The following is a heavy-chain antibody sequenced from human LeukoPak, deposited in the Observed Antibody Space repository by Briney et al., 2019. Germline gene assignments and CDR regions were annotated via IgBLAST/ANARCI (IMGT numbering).Heavy chain of an antibody. CDR2: ISSSGRTI. D-gene: IGHD5-12*01. CDR1: GFTFSSYA. V-gene: IGHV3-48*03. CDR3: ARVASRGQEDY. Sequence: PGGSLRLSCAASGFTFSSYAMSWVRQAPGKGLEWVSYISSSGRTIYYAESVKGRFTISRDNAKNSLYLQMNSLRAEDTAVYYCARVASRGQEDYWGQGTLVTVSS. J-gene: IGHJ4*02.